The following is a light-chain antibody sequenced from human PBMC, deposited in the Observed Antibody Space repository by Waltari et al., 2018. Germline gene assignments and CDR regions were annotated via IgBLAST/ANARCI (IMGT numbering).Light chain of an antibody. CDR2: RNN. CDR1: SNNVGNQG. Sequence: QAGLTQPPSVSKGLRQTATLSCTGNSNNVGNQGAAWLQQHQGQPPKLLPYRNNNRPSGISDRFSASSSGNTASLTITGLQPEDEADYYCSAWDSDLRGYVFGTGTKVTVL. CDR3: SAWDSDLRGYV. J-gene: IGLJ1*01. V-gene: IGLV10-54*04.